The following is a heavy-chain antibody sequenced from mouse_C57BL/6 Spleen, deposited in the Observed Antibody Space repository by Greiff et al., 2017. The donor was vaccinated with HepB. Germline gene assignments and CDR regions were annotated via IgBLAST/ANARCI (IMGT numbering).Heavy chain of an antibody. CDR3: ASEGLYDYDGRFAY. V-gene: IGHV1-52*01. D-gene: IGHD2-4*01. Sequence: QVQLQQPGAELVRPGSSVKLSCKASGYTFTSYWMHWVKQRPIQGLEWIGNIDPSDSETHYNQKFKDKATLTVDKSSSTAYMQLSSLTSEDSAVYYCASEGLYDYDGRFAYWGQGTLVTVSA. J-gene: IGHJ3*01. CDR2: IDPSDSET. CDR1: GYTFTSYW.